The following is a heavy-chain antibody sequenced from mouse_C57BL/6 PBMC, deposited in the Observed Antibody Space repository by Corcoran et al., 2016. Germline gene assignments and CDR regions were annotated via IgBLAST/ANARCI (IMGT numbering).Heavy chain of an antibody. D-gene: IGHD1-1*01. CDR3: VREGDGSSYDWYFDV. J-gene: IGHJ1*03. CDR1: GYSITSGYY. CDR2: ISYDGSN. V-gene: IGHV3-6*01. Sequence: DVQLQESGPGLVKPSQSLSLTCSVTGYSITSGYYWNWIRQFPGNKLEWMGYISYDGSNNYNPSLKNRISITRDTSKNQFFLKLNSVTTEDTATYYCVREGDGSSYDWYFDVWGTGTTVTVSS.